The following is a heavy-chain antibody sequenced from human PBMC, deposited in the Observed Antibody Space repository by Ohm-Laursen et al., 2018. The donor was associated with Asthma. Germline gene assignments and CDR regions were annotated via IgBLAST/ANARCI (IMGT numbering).Heavy chain of an antibody. D-gene: IGHD3-22*01. CDR3: ARADLPYYYDSSGYYTGCHY. V-gene: IGHV1-69*13. J-gene: IGHJ4*02. CDR1: GGTFSSYA. CDR2: IIPIFGTA. Sequence: VASVKVSCKASGGTFSSYAISWVRQAPGQGLEWMGGIIPIFGTANYAQKFQGRVTITADESTSTAYMELSSLRSEDTAVYYCARADLPYYYDSSGYYTGCHYWGQGTLVTVSS.